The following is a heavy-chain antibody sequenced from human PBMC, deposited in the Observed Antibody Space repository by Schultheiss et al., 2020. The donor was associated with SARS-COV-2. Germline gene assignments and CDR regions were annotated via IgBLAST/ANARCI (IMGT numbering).Heavy chain of an antibody. D-gene: IGHD3-9*01. V-gene: IGHV4-61*08. CDR1: GGSISSGGYY. Sequence: SETLSLTCAVYGGSISSGGYYWSWIRQPPGKGLEWIGYIYYSGSTNYNPSLKSRVTISVDTSKNQFSLKLSSVTAADTAVYYCARVRTHFDWLSLGGYFDYWGQGTLVTVSS. CDR3: ARVRTHFDWLSLGGYFDY. J-gene: IGHJ4*02. CDR2: IYYSGST.